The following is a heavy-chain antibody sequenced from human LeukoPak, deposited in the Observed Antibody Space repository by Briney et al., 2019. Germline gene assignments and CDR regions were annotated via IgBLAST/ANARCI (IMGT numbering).Heavy chain of an antibody. V-gene: IGHV3-30-3*01. CDR3: ARDYTAMVKLDY. CDR2: ISYDGSNK. D-gene: IGHD5-18*01. CDR1: GFTFSSYA. Sequence: GRSLRLSCAASGFTFSSYAMHWVRQAPGKGLEWVAVISYDGSNKYYADSVKGRLTISRDNSKNTLYLQMNSLRAEDTAVYYCARDYTAMVKLDYWGQGTLVTVSS. J-gene: IGHJ4*02.